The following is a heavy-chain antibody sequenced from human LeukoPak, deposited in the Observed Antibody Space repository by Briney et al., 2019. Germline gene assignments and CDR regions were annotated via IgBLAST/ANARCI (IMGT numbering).Heavy chain of an antibody. Sequence: ETLSLTCSVCGGSITTSSYYWVWIRQPPGKGLEWIGSIYYGGSTYYNPSLKTRVTVSLDTSKNQISLRLSSVTAADTAVYFCASGREMATIWLDYWGQGTLVTVSS. CDR1: GGSITTSSYY. J-gene: IGHJ4*02. D-gene: IGHD5-24*01. CDR3: ASGREMATIWLDY. CDR2: IYYGGST. V-gene: IGHV4-39*07.